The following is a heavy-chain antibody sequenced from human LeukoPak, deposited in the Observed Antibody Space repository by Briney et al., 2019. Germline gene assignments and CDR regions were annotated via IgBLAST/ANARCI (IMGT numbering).Heavy chain of an antibody. CDR2: INPNSGGT. D-gene: IGHD3-10*01. J-gene: IGHJ4*02. CDR1: GYTFTGFY. V-gene: IGHV1-2*02. Sequence: GASVKVSCKASGYTFTGFYMHWVRQAPGQGLEWMGWINPNSGGTNYAQKFQGRVTMTRDTSISTAYMELSRLRSDDTAVYYCARVESGGSYYYGSGSPNFDYWGQGTLVTVSS. CDR3: ARVESGGSYYYGSGSPNFDY.